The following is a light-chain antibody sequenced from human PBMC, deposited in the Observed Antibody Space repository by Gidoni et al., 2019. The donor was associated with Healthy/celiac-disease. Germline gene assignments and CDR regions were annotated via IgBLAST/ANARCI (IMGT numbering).Light chain of an antibody. CDR2: YAA. CDR3: HKSSSLPYT. J-gene: IGKJ2*01. Sequence: EIVLTQSPDFQSVTPKEKVTITCLPSQSIGSSLHWYQQKPDQSLKLLIKYAAQSFSGVTSRFSGSGSGTEFTLTINSLEAEEAATYYCHKSSSLPYTFGQGTKLEIK. CDR1: QSIGSS. V-gene: IGKV6-21*01.